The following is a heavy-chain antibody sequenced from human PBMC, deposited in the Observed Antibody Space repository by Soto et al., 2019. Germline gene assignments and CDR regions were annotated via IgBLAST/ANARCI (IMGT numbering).Heavy chain of an antibody. J-gene: IGHJ4*02. V-gene: IGHV3-30*18. D-gene: IGHD3-22*01. CDR3: AKDLYPVGSSGYYPDDY. Sequence: GGSLRLSCAASGFTFSSYGMHWVRQAPGKRLEWVAVISYDGSNKYYADSVKGRFTISRDNSKNTLYLQMNSLRAEDTAVYYCAKDLYPVGSSGYYPDDYWGQGTLVTVSS. CDR2: ISYDGSNK. CDR1: GFTFSSYG.